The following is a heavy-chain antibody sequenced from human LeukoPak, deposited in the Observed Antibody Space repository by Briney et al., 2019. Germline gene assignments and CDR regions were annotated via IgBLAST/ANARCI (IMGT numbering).Heavy chain of an antibody. CDR3: ARGRPAGYDYIWGSYRYAFDY. CDR2: INHSGST. V-gene: IGHV4-34*01. CDR1: GGSFSGYY. J-gene: IGHJ4*02. Sequence: PSETLSLTCAVYGGSFSGYYWSWIRQPPGKGLEWIGEINHSGSTNYNPSLKSRATISVDTSKNQFSLKLSSVTAADTAVYYCARGRPAGYDYIWGSYRYAFDYWGQGTLVTVSS. D-gene: IGHD3-16*02.